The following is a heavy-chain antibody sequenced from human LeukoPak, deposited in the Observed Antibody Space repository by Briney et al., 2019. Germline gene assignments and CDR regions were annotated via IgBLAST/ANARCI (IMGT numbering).Heavy chain of an antibody. CDR3: ARDTFSPGYSYGYDNFDY. Sequence: PGGSLRLSCAASGFTFSSYWMSWVRQAPGKGLEWVANIKQDGSEKYYVDSVKGRFTISRDNAKNSLYLQMNSLRAEDTAVYYCARDTFSPGYSYGYDNFDYWGQGTLVTVSS. CDR2: IKQDGSEK. J-gene: IGHJ4*02. V-gene: IGHV3-7*01. D-gene: IGHD5-18*01. CDR1: GFTFSSYW.